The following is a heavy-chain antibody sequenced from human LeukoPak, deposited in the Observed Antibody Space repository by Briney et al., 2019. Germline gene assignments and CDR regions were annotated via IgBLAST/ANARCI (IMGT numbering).Heavy chain of an antibody. CDR2: IYHSGST. J-gene: IGHJ4*02. V-gene: IGHV4-30-2*01. CDR3: ARGVTMVRGVIMVYFDY. D-gene: IGHD3-10*01. CDR1: GGFISSGGYS. Sequence: PSQTLSLTCAVSGGFISSGGYSWSWIRQPPGKGLEWIGYIYHSGSTYYNPSLKSRVTISVDRSKNQFSLKLSSVTAADTAVYYCARGVTMVRGVIMVYFDYWGQGTLVTVSS.